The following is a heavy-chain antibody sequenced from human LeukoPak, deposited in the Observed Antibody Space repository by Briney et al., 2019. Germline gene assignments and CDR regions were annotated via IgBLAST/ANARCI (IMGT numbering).Heavy chain of an antibody. V-gene: IGHV1-46*01. Sequence: ASVKVSCKASGYTFTSYYMHWVRQAPGQGLEWMGIINPSGGSTSYAQKFQGRVTMTRDTSTSTVYMELSSLRSEDTAVYYCASPRVAVTRFHAFDIWGQGTMVTVSS. CDR2: INPSGGST. D-gene: IGHD4-17*01. J-gene: IGHJ3*02. CDR3: ASPRVAVTRFHAFDI. CDR1: GYTFTSYY.